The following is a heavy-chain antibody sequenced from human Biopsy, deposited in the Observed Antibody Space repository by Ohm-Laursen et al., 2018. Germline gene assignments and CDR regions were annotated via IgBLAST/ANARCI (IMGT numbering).Heavy chain of an antibody. CDR1: GASVTSGSYY. J-gene: IGHJ4*02. V-gene: IGHV4-61*01. CDR3: ARESALAGDFDS. Sequence: SDTLSFTCTVSGASVTSGSYYWSWLRQAPGKGLEWLGYISNTGSTNYNPSLMSRVTETANKSKNHFSLKLSSVTAADTAVYYCARESALAGDFDSWGQGTLVTVSS. CDR2: ISNTGST. D-gene: IGHD6-19*01.